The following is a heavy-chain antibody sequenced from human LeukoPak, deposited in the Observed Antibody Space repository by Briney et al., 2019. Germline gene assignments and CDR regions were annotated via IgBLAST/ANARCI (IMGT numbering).Heavy chain of an antibody. J-gene: IGHJ3*02. Sequence: EASVKVSCKASGYTFTTYPMNWVRQAPGQGLEWMGWINTNTGNPTYAQGFTGRFVFSLDTPVSTAYLQISSLKAEDTAVYYCARFYSSGGGAFDIWGQGTMVTVSS. CDR3: ARFYSSGGGAFDI. V-gene: IGHV7-4-1*02. CDR2: INTNTGNP. D-gene: IGHD6-19*01. CDR1: GYTFTTYP.